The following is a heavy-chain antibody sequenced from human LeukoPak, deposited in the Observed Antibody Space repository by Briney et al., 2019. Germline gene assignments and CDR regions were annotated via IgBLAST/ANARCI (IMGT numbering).Heavy chain of an antibody. V-gene: IGHV4-34*01. D-gene: IGHD2-15*01. CDR2: INHSGST. J-gene: IGHJ4*02. CDR1: GGSFSGYY. Sequence: PSETLSLTCAVYGGSFSGYYWSWIRQPPGKGLEWIGEINHSGSTNYNPSLKSRVTISVDTSENQFSLKLSSVTAADTAVYYCARGATEYCSGGSCYPFDYWGQGTLVTVSS. CDR3: ARGATEYCSGGSCYPFDY.